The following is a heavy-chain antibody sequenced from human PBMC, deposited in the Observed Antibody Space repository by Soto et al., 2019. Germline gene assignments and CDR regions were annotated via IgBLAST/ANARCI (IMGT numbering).Heavy chain of an antibody. CDR3: ARERGSYGFDY. V-gene: IGHV1-69*08. CDR2: IIPILGIA. CDR1: GGTFSSYT. Sequence: QVQLVQSGAEVKKPGSSVEVSCKASGGTFSSYTISWVRQAPGQGLEWMGRIIPILGIANYAQKFQGRVTITADKSTSTAYMELSSLRSEDTAVYYCARERGSYGFDYWGQGTLVTVSS. J-gene: IGHJ4*02. D-gene: IGHD1-26*01.